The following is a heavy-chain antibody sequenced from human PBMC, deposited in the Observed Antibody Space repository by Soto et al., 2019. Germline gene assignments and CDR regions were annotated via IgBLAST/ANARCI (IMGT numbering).Heavy chain of an antibody. D-gene: IGHD2-2*02. Sequence: VGSLRLSCAASGFIFSSYWMHWVRQAPGKGLVWVSRLHSDGSTTTYADSVKGRFTISRDNAKNTLYLQMNSLRAEDTAVYYCARELPTTIRGGYYYSYGMDVWGQGTTVTVSS. CDR1: GFIFSSYW. V-gene: IGHV3-74*03. CDR3: ARELPTTIRGGYYYSYGMDV. CDR2: LHSDGSTT. J-gene: IGHJ6*02.